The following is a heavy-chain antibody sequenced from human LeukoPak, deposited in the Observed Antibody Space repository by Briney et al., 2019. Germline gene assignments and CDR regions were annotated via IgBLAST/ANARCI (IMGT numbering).Heavy chain of an antibody. D-gene: IGHD5-18*01. CDR3: ARGLQLAGWFDP. Sequence: SETLSLTCTVSGGSITNGHYYWNWLRQHPGKGLEWIGYVFYSGSTYYNPSLKSRITISLDTSKNQFSLNLSSVTAADTAVYYCARGLQLAGWFDPWGQGTLVTVSS. V-gene: IGHV4-31*03. J-gene: IGHJ5*02. CDR2: VFYSGST. CDR1: GGSITNGHYY.